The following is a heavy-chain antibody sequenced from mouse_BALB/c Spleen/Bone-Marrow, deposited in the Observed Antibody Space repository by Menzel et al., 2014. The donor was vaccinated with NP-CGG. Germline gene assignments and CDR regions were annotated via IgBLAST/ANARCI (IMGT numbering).Heavy chain of an antibody. CDR3: SRYYFYCSYFDY. V-gene: IGHV14-3*02. J-gene: IGHJ2*01. Sequence: VQLQQSGAELVKPGASVKLSCTASGFNIKDTYMHWVKQRPEQGLEWIGRIDPANGNTKYDPKFQGKATMTADTSSNTTYRQHSSKTSADTAVYYCSRYYFYCSYFDYWGQGTTLTVSS. D-gene: IGHD1-1*01. CDR1: GFNIKDTY. CDR2: IDPANGNT.